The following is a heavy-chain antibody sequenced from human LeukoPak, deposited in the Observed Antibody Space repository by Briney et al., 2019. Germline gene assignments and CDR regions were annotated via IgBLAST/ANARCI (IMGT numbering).Heavy chain of an antibody. D-gene: IGHD2-15*01. J-gene: IGHJ4*02. CDR1: GGSSSGYY. CDR3: ARTPLGYCSGGSCYEVRYFDY. CDR2: INHSGST. Sequence: PSETLSLTCAVYGGSSSGYYWSWLRQPPGKGLEWIGEINHSGSTNYNPSLKSRVTISVDTSKNQFSLKLSSVTAADTAVYYCARTPLGYCSGGSCYEVRYFDYWGQGTLVTVSS. V-gene: IGHV4-34*01.